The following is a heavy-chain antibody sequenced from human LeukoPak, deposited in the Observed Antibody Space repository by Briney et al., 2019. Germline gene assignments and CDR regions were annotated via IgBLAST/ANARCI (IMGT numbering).Heavy chain of an antibody. Sequence: GGSLRLSCAASGFTFSSYGMHWVRQAPGKGLEWVAFIRYDGSNKYYADSVKGRFTISRDNSKNTLYLLMNSLRAEDTAVYYCAIDRRTGTTLFVYWGQGSLFTVSS. D-gene: IGHD1-1*01. CDR2: IRYDGSNK. CDR1: GFTFSSYG. CDR3: AIDRRTGTTLFVY. V-gene: IGHV3-30*02. J-gene: IGHJ4*02.